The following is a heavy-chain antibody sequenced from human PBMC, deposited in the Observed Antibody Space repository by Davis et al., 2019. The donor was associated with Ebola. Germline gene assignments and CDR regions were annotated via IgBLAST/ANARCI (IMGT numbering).Heavy chain of an antibody. CDR3: ARRGYCSGSRCPWGNFDP. D-gene: IGHD2-15*01. CDR2: IYPGDSDT. Sequence: GGSLRLSCKGSGYSFTSYWIAWVRQMPGKGLEWMGIIYPGDSDTRYSPSFQGQVTISADKSINTAYLQWNSLKASDTAMYYCARRGYCSGSRCPWGNFDPWGQGTLVTVSS. CDR1: GYSFTSYW. V-gene: IGHV5-51*01. J-gene: IGHJ5*02.